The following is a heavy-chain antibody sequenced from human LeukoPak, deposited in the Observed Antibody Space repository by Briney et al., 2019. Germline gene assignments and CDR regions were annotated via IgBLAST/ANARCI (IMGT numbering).Heavy chain of an antibody. D-gene: IGHD5-18*01. CDR1: GYSISSGYY. CDR3: ARDRAGRNTAQDDY. V-gene: IGHV4-38-2*02. CDR2: IYYTGGT. J-gene: IGHJ4*02. Sequence: SETLSLTCSVSGYSISSGYYWGWIRQPPGRGLEWIGSIYYTGGTLYNPSLKSRVSMSVDTSTNQFSLKLTSVTAADTAVYYCARDRAGRNTAQDDYWGQGTLVTVSS.